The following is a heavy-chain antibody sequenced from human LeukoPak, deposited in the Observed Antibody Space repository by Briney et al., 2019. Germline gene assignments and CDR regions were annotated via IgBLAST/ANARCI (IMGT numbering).Heavy chain of an antibody. CDR1: GGSISSGGYY. V-gene: IGHV4-31*03. Sequence: PSQTLSLTCTVSGGSISSGGYYWSWIRQHPGKGLEWIGYIYYSGSTYYNPSLKSRVTISVDTSKNQFSLKLSSVTAADTAVYYRARAGGPRAQKYYYYGMDVWGQGTTVTVSS. D-gene: IGHD3-10*01. J-gene: IGHJ6*02. CDR3: ARAGGPRAQKYYYYGMDV. CDR2: IYYSGST.